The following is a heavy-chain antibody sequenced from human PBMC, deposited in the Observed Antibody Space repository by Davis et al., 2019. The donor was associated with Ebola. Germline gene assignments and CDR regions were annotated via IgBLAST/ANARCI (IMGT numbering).Heavy chain of an antibody. CDR2: IIYIFGAP. V-gene: IGHV1-69*06. Sequence: SVKVSCKASGGTFNSYTVSWVRQAPGQGLEWMGGIIYIFGAPNYAQKFQGRVTITADKSTSTAYLELSSLRSEDTAVYYCARGRPHGDYGDWGQGTLVTVSS. D-gene: IGHD4-17*01. J-gene: IGHJ4*02. CDR1: GGTFNSYT. CDR3: ARGRPHGDYGD.